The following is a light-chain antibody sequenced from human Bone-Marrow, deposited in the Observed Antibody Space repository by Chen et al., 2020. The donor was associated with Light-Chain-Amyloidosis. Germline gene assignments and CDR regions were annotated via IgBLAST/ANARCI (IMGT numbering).Light chain of an antibody. V-gene: IGLV3-25*03. J-gene: IGLJ2*01. CDR1: DLPTKY. Sequence: SYELTQPPSVSVSPGQTARITCSGDDLPTKYAYWYQQKPGQAPVLGIHRDTERPSGISARFSGSSSGTTATLTISGVQVEDEADYHCQSADSSGTYEVIFGGGTKLTVL. CDR3: QSADSSGTYEVI. CDR2: RDT.